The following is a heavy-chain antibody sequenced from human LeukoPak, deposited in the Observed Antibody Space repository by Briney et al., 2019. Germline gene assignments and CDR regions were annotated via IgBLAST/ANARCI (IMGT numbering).Heavy chain of an antibody. CDR3: ARDLSSRDAY. CDR1: GFTVSTYW. J-gene: IGHJ4*02. D-gene: IGHD6-13*01. V-gene: IGHV3-7*03. Sequence: GGSLRLSCAASGFTVSTYWMSWVRQAPGKGLERVASLKEDGSRQYYVDSVKGRFTISRDNAKNSLYLQMSSLRVEGTAVYYCARDLSSRDAYWGQGTLVTVSS. CDR2: LKEDGSRQ.